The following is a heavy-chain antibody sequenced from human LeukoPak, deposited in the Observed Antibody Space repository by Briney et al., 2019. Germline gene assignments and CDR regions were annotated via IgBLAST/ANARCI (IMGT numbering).Heavy chain of an antibody. Sequence: GGSLRLSCAASGFTFSSYAMSWVRQAPGKGLEWVSAISGSGGSTYYADSVKGRFTISRDNSKDTLYLQMNSLRAEDTAVYYCAKDLYYYDSSGYLDYWGQGTLVTVSS. V-gene: IGHV3-23*01. CDR1: GFTFSSYA. D-gene: IGHD3-22*01. J-gene: IGHJ4*02. CDR2: ISGSGGST. CDR3: AKDLYYYDSSGYLDY.